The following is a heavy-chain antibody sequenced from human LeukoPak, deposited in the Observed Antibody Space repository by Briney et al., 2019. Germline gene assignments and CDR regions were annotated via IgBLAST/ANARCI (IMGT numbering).Heavy chain of an antibody. CDR2: INPNSGGT. CDR3: ARDMGDVAVAASNY. V-gene: IGHV1-2*02. Sequence: ASVKVSCKAPGYTFTGYYMHWVRQAPGQGLEWMGWINPNSGGTNYAQKFQGRVTMTRDTSISTAYMEPSRLRSDDTAVYYCARDMGDVAVAASNYWGQGTLVTVSS. J-gene: IGHJ4*02. D-gene: IGHD6-19*01. CDR1: GYTFTGYY.